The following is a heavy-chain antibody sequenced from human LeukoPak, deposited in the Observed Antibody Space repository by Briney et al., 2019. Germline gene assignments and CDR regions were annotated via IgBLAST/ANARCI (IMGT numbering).Heavy chain of an antibody. J-gene: IGHJ5*02. CDR2: IYYSGST. CDR1: GGSISSYY. Sequence: SETLSLTCTVSGGSISSYYWSWIRQPPGKGLEWIGYIYYSGSTNYNPSLKSRVTISVDTSKNQLSLKLSSVTAADTAVYYCARGVTIFGVVKGNWFDPWGQGTLVTVSS. D-gene: IGHD3-3*01. CDR3: ARGVTIFGVVKGNWFDP. V-gene: IGHV4-59*01.